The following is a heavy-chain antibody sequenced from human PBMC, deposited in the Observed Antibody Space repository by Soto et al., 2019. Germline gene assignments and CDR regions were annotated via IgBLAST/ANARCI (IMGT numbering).Heavy chain of an antibody. CDR1: GGSISSGGYC. D-gene: IGHD6-6*01. CDR2: IYYSGST. CDR3: ARDRLSIAARGWAFDI. Sequence: QVQLQESGPGLVKPSQTLSLTCTVSGGSISSGGYCWSWIRQHPGKGLEWIGYIYYSGSTYYNPSLKSRVTISVDTSKNQFSLKLSSVTAADTAVYYCARDRLSIAARGWAFDIWGQGTMVTVSS. J-gene: IGHJ3*02. V-gene: IGHV4-31*03.